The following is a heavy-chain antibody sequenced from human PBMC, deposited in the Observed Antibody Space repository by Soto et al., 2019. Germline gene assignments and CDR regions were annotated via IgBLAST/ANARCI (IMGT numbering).Heavy chain of an antibody. CDR3: ASWRSRPDDILVVPAALPSVNWFDP. J-gene: IGHJ5*02. Sequence: GASVKVCFKASGGPFSSYAISLVRQAPGQGLEWIGGIIPIFGTANYAQKFQGRVTITADESTSTAYMELSSLRSEDTAVYYCASWRSRPDDILVVPAALPSVNWFDPWGQGTMVTVSS. CDR2: IIPIFGTA. CDR1: GGPFSSYA. V-gene: IGHV1-69*13. D-gene: IGHD2-2*01.